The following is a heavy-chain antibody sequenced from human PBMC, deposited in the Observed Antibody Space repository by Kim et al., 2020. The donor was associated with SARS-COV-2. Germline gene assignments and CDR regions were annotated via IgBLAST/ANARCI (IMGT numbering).Heavy chain of an antibody. J-gene: IGHJ4*02. CDR3: AREDGYHYYDSSSNDY. Sequence: GGSLRLSCAASGFTFSSYSMNWVRQAPGKGLEWVSSISSSSSYIYYADSVKGRFTISRDNAKNSLYLQMNSLRAEDTAVYYCAREDGYHYYDSSSNDYWGQGTLVTGSS. CDR2: ISSSSSYI. CDR1: GFTFSSYS. D-gene: IGHD3-22*01. V-gene: IGHV3-21*04.